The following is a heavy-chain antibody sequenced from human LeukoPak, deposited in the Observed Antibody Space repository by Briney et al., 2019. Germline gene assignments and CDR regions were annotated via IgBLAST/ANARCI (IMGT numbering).Heavy chain of an antibody. CDR3: ARYSSSRGTHFDY. CDR1: GYTFTGYY. CDR2: INPNSGGT. V-gene: IGHV1-2*02. J-gene: IGHJ4*02. D-gene: IGHD6-13*01. Sequence: GASVKVSFKASGYTFTGYYMHWVRQAPGQGLEWMGWINPNSGGTNYAQKFQGRVTMTRDTSISTAYMELSRLRSDDTAVYYCARYSSSRGTHFDYWGQGTLVTVSS.